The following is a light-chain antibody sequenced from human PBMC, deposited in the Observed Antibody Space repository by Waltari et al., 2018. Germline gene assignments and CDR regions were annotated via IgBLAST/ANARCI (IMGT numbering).Light chain of an antibody. J-gene: IGLJ3*02. CDR3: SSFTGSSTWL. CDR2: DVN. Sequence: QSALTQPAPVSGSPGQAITIPCTGSSRDVGGYNYVPWYQLHPGKAPKLMIYDVNNRPSGVSHRFSGSKSGNTASLAISGLQAEDEADYYCSSFTGSSTWLFGGGTKLTVL. V-gene: IGLV2-14*01. CDR1: SRDVGGYNY.